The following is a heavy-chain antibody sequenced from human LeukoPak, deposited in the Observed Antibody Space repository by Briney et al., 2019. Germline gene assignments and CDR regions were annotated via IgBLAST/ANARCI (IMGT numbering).Heavy chain of an antibody. CDR2: ISAYNGNT. J-gene: IGHJ5*02. CDR3: ARDGALGVYCSSTSCYNGLGGWFDP. CDR1: GYTYTSSG. V-gene: IGHV1-18*01. D-gene: IGHD2-2*02. Sequence: GASVKVSCTASGYTYTSSGISWVRQAPGQGLEWMGWISAYNGNTNYAQKLQGRVTMTTATSTSTAYMELRSLRSDDTAVYYCARDGALGVYCSSTSCYNGLGGWFDPWGQGTLVTVSS.